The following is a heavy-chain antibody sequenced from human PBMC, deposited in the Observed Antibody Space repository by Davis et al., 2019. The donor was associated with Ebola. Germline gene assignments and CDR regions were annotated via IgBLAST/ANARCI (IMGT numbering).Heavy chain of an antibody. Sequence: SETLSLTCAVYGGSFSGYYWSWIRQPPGKGLEWIGEINHSGSTNYNPSLKSRVTILVDTSKNQFSLKLSSVTAADTAVYYCARGRSSSWLRYYYYGMDVWGQGTTVTVSS. V-gene: IGHV4-34*01. D-gene: IGHD6-13*01. CDR3: ARGRSSSWLRYYYYGMDV. J-gene: IGHJ6*02. CDR2: INHSGST. CDR1: GGSFSGYY.